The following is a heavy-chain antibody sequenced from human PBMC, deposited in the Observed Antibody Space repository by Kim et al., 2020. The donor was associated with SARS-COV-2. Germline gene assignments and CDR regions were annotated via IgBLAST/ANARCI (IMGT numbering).Heavy chain of an antibody. CDR2: TNSAGSDT. CDR1: GFTFSSYW. Sequence: GGSLRLSCAASGFTFSSYWMHWVRQAPGKGLVWVSHTNSAGSDTNYADSVKGRFTISRDNAKNTLYLQMNSLGADDTAVYYCARGGQYNYVSIEYWGQGTLVTVSS. CDR3: ARGGQYNYVSIEY. D-gene: IGHD5-18*01. V-gene: IGHV3-74*01. J-gene: IGHJ4*02.